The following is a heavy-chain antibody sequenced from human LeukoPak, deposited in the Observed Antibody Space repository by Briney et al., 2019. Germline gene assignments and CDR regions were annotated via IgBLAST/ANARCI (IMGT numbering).Heavy chain of an antibody. CDR1: GYTFTSYY. J-gene: IGHJ6*03. Sequence: GASVKVSCKASGYTFTSYYMHWVRQAPGQGLEWMGIINPSGGSTSYAQKFQGRVTMTRDTSTSTVYMELSSLRSEDTAVYYCARDLWNDSRVRSGDYYYMDVWGKGTTVTVSS. V-gene: IGHV1-46*01. CDR3: ARDLWNDSRVRSGDYYYMDV. CDR2: INPSGGST. D-gene: IGHD1-1*01.